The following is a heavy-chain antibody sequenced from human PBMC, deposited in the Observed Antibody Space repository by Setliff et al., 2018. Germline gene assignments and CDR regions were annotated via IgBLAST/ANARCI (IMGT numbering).Heavy chain of an antibody. J-gene: IGHJ6*02. V-gene: IGHV4-39*07. Sequence: SDTLSLTCTVSGGPVTRTTTFWGWVRQTPGKGLEWIGEINHSGSTDYNPSLKSRVTISVDTSKNQFSLKLSSVTAADTAVYYCARGKVLYDYVWGSYRYEDYYYGMDVWGQGTTVTVSS. CDR3: ARGKVLYDYVWGSYRYEDYYYGMDV. CDR2: INHSGST. D-gene: IGHD3-16*02. CDR1: GGPVTRTTTF.